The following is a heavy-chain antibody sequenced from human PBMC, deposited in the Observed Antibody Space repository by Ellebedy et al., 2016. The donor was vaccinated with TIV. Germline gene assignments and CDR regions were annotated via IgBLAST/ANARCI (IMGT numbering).Heavy chain of an antibody. D-gene: IGHD6-6*01. J-gene: IGHJ2*01. CDR1: GGSISSGGYY. CDR2: IFYSGST. V-gene: IGHV4-31*02. Sequence: SCTVSGGSISSGGYYWSWIRQHPGKGLEWIGYIFYSGSTNYNPSLKSRVTISVDTSKNQFSLKLSSVTAADTAVYYCARWGRESSSSGGWYFDLWGRGTLVTVSS. CDR3: ARWGRESSSSGGWYFDL.